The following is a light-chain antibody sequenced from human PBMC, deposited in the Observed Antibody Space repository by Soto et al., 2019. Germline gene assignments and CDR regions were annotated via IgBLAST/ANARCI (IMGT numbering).Light chain of an antibody. CDR3: QQSYSAPPT. CDR2: AAS. CDR1: QTISTY. Sequence: DIQMTQSPSSLSASVGDRVAMTCRAGQTISTYLIWYQQQPGKAPKLLVYAASFLQSGTPSRFNGSGSGTDFTLTISSLHPSDFAVYYCQQSYSAPPTFGQGTKVEVK. J-gene: IGKJ1*01. V-gene: IGKV1-39*01.